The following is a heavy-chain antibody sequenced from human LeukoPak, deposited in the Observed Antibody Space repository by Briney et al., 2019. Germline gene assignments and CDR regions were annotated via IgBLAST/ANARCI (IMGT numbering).Heavy chain of an antibody. Sequence: ASVKVSCKASGYTFTSYDIDWVRQATGQGLEWMGWMNPNSGDTGYAQKFQGRVTITRNTSISTAYMELSSLRSEDTAVYFCARGTSFQYNWFDPWGQGSLVTVSS. D-gene: IGHD2-2*01. CDR1: GYTFTSYD. CDR2: MNPNSGDT. J-gene: IGHJ5*02. V-gene: IGHV1-8*03. CDR3: ARGTSFQYNWFDP.